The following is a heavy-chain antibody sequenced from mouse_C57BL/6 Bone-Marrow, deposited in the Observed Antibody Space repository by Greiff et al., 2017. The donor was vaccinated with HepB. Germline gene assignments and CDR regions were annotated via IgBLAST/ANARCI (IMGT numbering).Heavy chain of an antibody. CDR2: ISSGSSTI. J-gene: IGHJ3*01. CDR3: ARPDSSGPFAY. D-gene: IGHD3-2*02. Sequence: EVKLMESGGGLVKPGGSLKLSCAASGFTFSDYGMHWVRQAPEKGLEWVAYISSGSSTIYYADTVKGRFTISRDNAKNTLFLQMTRLRSEDTAMYYCARPDSSGPFAYWGQETLVTVSA. V-gene: IGHV5-17*01. CDR1: GFTFSDYG.